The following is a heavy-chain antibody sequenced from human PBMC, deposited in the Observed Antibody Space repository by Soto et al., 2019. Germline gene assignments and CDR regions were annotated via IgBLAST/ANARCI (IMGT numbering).Heavy chain of an antibody. CDR1: GGSFSGYY. CDR3: ARRLPTGYSSSWYGAPLYYYYYGMDV. CDR2: INHSGST. J-gene: IGHJ6*02. Sequence: SETLSLTCAVYGGSFSGYYWSWIRQPPGKGLEWIGEINHSGSTNYNPSLKSRVTISVDTSKNQFSLKLSSVTAADTAVYYCARRLPTGYSSSWYGAPLYYYYYGMDVWGQGTTVTVSS. V-gene: IGHV4-34*01. D-gene: IGHD6-13*01.